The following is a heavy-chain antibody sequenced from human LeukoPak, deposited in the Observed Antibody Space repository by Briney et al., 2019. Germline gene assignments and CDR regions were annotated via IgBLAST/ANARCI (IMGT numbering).Heavy chain of an antibody. CDR1: GASVSSSH. D-gene: IGHD2/OR15-2a*01. Sequence: PSETLSLTCVVSGASVSSSHWNWIRQLPGKGLEWIGCLSYTGKTDYNPSLTSRVTISLDASKNQVSLKLRSLTAADTAVYYCSEGYFEPFDHWGQGTLVTVSS. J-gene: IGHJ4*02. CDR3: SEGYFEPFDH. CDR2: LSYTGKT. V-gene: IGHV4-59*02.